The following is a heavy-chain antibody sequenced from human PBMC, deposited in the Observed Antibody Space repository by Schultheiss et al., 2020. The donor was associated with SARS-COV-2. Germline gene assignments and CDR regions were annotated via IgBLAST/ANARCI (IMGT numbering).Heavy chain of an antibody. V-gene: IGHV1-46*01. D-gene: IGHD3-3*01. Sequence: ASVKVSCKASGYTFTSYYMHWVRQAPGQGLEWMGIINPSGGSTSYAQKFQGRVTMTRDTSISTAYMELSSLRSEDTAVYYCARGLRTIFGVVIIGFWFDPWGQGTLVTVSS. CDR3: ARGLRTIFGVVIIGFWFDP. J-gene: IGHJ5*02. CDR1: GYTFTSYY. CDR2: INPSGGST.